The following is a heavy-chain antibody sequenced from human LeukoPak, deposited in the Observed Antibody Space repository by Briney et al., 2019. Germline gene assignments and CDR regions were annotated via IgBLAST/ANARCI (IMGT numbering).Heavy chain of an antibody. Sequence: ASVKVSCKASGYTFTGYYMHWVRQAPGQGLEWMGWINPNSGGTNYAQKFQGRVTMTSETSISTAYMELSRLRSDDTAVYYCATEQVGYCSSTSCYSGYWGQGTLVTVSS. CDR2: INPNSGGT. CDR1: GYTFTGYY. CDR3: ATEQVGYCSSTSCYSGY. V-gene: IGHV1-2*02. J-gene: IGHJ4*02. D-gene: IGHD2-2*01.